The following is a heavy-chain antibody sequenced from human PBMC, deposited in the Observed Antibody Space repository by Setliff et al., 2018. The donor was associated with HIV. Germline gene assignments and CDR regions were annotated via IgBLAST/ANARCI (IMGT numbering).Heavy chain of an antibody. V-gene: IGHV4-34*01. CDR3: ARGLGDYGSGSYWIYYYYYMDV. J-gene: IGHJ6*03. CDR2: INHSGST. CDR1: GGSFSDYY. D-gene: IGHD3-10*01. Sequence: KPSETLSLTCAVYGGSFSDYYWSWIRQPPGKGLEWIGEINHSGSTDYNPSLKSRVTISVDTSKNQFSLKLSSVTAADTAVYYCARGLGDYGSGSYWIYYYYYMDVW.